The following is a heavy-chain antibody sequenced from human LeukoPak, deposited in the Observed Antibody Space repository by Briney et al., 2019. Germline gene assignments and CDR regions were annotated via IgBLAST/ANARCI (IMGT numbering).Heavy chain of an antibody. V-gene: IGHV3-66*01. CDR2: IYSGGST. J-gene: IGHJ4*02. D-gene: IGHD3-10*01. Sequence: GSLLLYCAASGFPVSSNYMSWVRQAPGKGLEWVSVIYSGGSTYYADSVKGRFTISRDNSKNKLYLQMNSLRAEDTAVYYCARDKGRAPLHTVGHFDKWGQGTLVTVSS. CDR3: ARDKGRAPLHTVGHFDK. CDR1: GFPVSSNY.